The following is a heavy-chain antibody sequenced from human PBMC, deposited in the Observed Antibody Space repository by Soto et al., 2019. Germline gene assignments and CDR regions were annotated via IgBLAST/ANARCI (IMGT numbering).Heavy chain of an antibody. V-gene: IGHV3-13*01. J-gene: IGHJ4*02. Sequence: EVQLVESGGGLVQPGGSLRLSCAASGFTFSSYDMHWVRQATGKGLEWVSAIGTAGDTYYPGSVKGRFTISRENAKNSLYLQMNSLRAGDTAVYYCARGPYCSGGSSYRWYFDYWGQGTLVTVSS. CDR2: IGTAGDT. D-gene: IGHD2-15*01. CDR3: ARGPYCSGGSSYRWYFDY. CDR1: GFTFSSYD.